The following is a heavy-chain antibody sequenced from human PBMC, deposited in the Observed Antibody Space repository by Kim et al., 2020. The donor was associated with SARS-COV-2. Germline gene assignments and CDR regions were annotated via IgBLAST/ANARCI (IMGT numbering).Heavy chain of an antibody. CDR1: GFPFNTYL. CDR3: ARDRVYIDV. J-gene: IGHJ6*03. V-gene: IGHV3-74*01. CDR2: INSDGSST. Sequence: GGSLRLSCAASGFPFNTYLMHWVRQAPGKGLVWVSRINSDGSSTNYAGSVKGRFTISRDNARNTLYLQMNSLRVEDTAVYYCARDRVYIDVWGKGTTVTVSS. D-gene: IGHD3-10*01.